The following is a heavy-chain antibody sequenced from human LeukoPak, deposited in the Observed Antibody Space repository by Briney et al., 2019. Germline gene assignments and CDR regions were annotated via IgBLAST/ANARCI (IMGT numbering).Heavy chain of an antibody. CDR3: ARARSTILTGYPEANENDAFDI. V-gene: IGHV3-13*01. D-gene: IGHD3-9*01. CDR2: IGTAGDT. J-gene: IGHJ3*02. CDR1: GFAFSSYD. Sequence: GGSLRLSCAASGFAFSSYDMHWVRQATGKGLEWVSAIGTAGDTYYPGSVKGRFTISRENAKNSLYLQMNSLRAGDTAVYYCARARSTILTGYPEANENDAFDIWGQGTMVTVSS.